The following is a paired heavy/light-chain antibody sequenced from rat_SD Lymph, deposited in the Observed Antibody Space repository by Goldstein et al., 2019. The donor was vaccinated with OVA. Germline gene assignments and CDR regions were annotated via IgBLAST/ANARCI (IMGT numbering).Light chain of an antibody. Sequence: DIQMTQSPSLLSASVGDRVTLNCKASQNIYKNLAWYQQKLGEAPKLLIYNANSLQTGFPSRFSGSGSGTDFTLTISSLQPEDVATYFCQQSYSGWTFGGGTKLELK. CDR1: QNIYKN. CDR2: NAN. CDR3: QQSYSGWT. J-gene: IGKJ1*01. V-gene: IGKV22S2*01.
Heavy chain of an antibody. V-gene: IGHV2S18*01. CDR2: VWSDGKS. D-gene: IGHD1-7*01. CDR1: GFSLTSYS. CDR3: ARSYFTYHGGVMDA. Sequence: QAQLKESGPGLVQPSQTLSLTCTVSGFSLTSYSVHWVRQHSGKSLEWMGRVWSDGKSSYNPAFTSRLSISRDTSESQVFLKMNSLQTEDTGTYYCARSYFTYHGGVMDAWGQGASVTVPS. J-gene: IGHJ4*01.